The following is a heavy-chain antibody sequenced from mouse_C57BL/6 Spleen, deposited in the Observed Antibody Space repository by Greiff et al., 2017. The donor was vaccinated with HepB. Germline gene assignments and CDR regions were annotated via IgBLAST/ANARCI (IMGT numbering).Heavy chain of an antibody. V-gene: IGHV5-12*01. CDR3: ARHWGNYGAMDY. D-gene: IGHD2-1*01. CDR2: ISNGGGST. Sequence: EVQGVESGGGLVQPGGSLKLSCAASGFTFSDYYMYWVRQTPEKRLEWVAYISNGGGSTYYPDTVKGRFTISRDNAKNTLYLQMSRLKSEDTAMYYCARHWGNYGAMDYWGQGTSVTVSS. J-gene: IGHJ4*01. CDR1: GFTFSDYY.